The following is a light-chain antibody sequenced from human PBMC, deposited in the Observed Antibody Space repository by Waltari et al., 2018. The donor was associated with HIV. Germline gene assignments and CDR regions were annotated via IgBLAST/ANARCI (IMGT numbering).Light chain of an antibody. V-gene: IGKV3-15*01. J-gene: IGKJ4*01. CDR1: QSVSSN. CDR3: QQYDDWPSFT. Sequence: EIVLTQSPATLSVFPGESATLSCRASQSVSSNLAWYQERPGQPPRPLIYGASTRVPGIPARFSGSGSGTDFTLTISSLQSEDFAVYYCQQYDDWPSFTFGGGTKVEIK. CDR2: GAS.